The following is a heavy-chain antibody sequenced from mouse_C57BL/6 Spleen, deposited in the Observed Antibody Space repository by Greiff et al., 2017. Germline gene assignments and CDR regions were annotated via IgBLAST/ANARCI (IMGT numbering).Heavy chain of an antibody. D-gene: IGHD2-4*01. CDR1: GFTFTDYG. Sequence: EVQRLESGAGLVKPGGSLKLSCAASGFTFTDYGMHWVRQAPEQGLEWVAYISSGSSTIYSADTVKGRFTISRDQAKNTMYLQMTSLRSEDTAMYYCGRWRLRYYFDYWGQGTTLTVSS. J-gene: IGHJ2*01. CDR3: GRWRLRYYFDY. CDR2: ISSGSSTI. V-gene: IGHV5-17*01.